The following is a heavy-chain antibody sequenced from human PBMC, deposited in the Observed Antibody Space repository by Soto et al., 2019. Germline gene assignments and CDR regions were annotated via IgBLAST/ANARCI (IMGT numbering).Heavy chain of an antibody. J-gene: IGHJ6*02. CDR1: GFAFSGST. CDR3: FGETYSSYHGMDV. Sequence: EVQLVESGGGLVQPGGSLTLSCAGSGFAFSGSTIHWVRQASGKGLEWVGRIRSKANSYATAYAASVKGRFIISRDDSNPRLYLQMGILKAEDTAVYYCFGETYSSYHGMDVWGQGTTVTVSS. V-gene: IGHV3-73*02. D-gene: IGHD3-16*01. CDR2: IRSKANSYAT.